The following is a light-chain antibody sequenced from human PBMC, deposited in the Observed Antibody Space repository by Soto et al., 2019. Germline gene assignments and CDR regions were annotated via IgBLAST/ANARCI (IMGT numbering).Light chain of an antibody. CDR1: QSVSRSY. V-gene: IGKV3-20*01. CDR3: QQYGSSPPYT. Sequence: EIVLTQSPATLSLSPGERATLSCRASQSVSRSYLAWYQQKPGQAPRLLIYGASSRATGIPDRFSGSGSGTDFTLTISRLEPEDCAVYYCQQYGSSPPYTFGQGTKLEIK. J-gene: IGKJ2*01. CDR2: GAS.